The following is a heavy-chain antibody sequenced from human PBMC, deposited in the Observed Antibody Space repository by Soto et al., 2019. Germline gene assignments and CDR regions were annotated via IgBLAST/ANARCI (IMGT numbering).Heavy chain of an antibody. Sequence: ASVKVSCKASGYTFTSYAMHWVGQAPGQRLEWLGWINAGNGNTKYSQKFQGRVTITRDTSASTAYMELSSLRSEDTAVYYCARGPSVYDFWSGYYVDYWGQGTLVTVSS. J-gene: IGHJ4*02. D-gene: IGHD3-3*01. V-gene: IGHV1-3*01. CDR3: ARGPSVYDFWSGYYVDY. CDR2: INAGNGNT. CDR1: GYTFTSYA.